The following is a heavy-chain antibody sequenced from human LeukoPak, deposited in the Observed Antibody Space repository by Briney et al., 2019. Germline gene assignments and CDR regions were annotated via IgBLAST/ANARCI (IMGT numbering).Heavy chain of an antibody. D-gene: IGHD3-9*01. Sequence: GGSLRLSCAASGFTFDDYAMHWVRQAPGKGLEWVSGISWNSGSIGYADSVKGRFTISRDNAKNSLYLQMNSLRAEDTALYHCAKDISYDILTGYPSYWGQGTLVTVSS. V-gene: IGHV3-9*01. CDR1: GFTFDDYA. J-gene: IGHJ4*02. CDR3: AKDISYDILTGYPSY. CDR2: ISWNSGSI.